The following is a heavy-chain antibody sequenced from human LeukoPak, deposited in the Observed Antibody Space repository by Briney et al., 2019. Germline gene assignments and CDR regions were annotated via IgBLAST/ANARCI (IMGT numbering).Heavy chain of an antibody. CDR1: GFTFSSYA. D-gene: IGHD3-10*01. V-gene: IGHV3-23*01. J-gene: IGHJ6*03. CDR3: AKASNYYGSGSSRYYYYYMDV. CDR2: ISGSGGST. Sequence: GGSLRLSCAASGFTFSSYAMSWVRQAPGKGLEWVSAISGSGGSTYYAGSVKGRFTISRDNSKNTLYLQMDSLRAEDTAVYYCAKASNYYGSGSSRYYYYYMDVWGKGTTVTVSS.